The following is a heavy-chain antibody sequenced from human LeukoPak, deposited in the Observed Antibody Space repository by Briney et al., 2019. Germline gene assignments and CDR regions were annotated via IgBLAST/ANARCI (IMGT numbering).Heavy chain of an antibody. CDR2: IYSGGDT. CDR1: GFTVSSNY. V-gene: IGHV3-53*01. J-gene: IGHJ4*02. Sequence: PGGSLRLSCAPSGFTVSSNYMSWVRQAPGKGLEWVSVIYSGGDTFYADSVKGRFTISRDNSKNTLYLQMNSLIAEDTTVYYCAAKVELRSNGPYFNSWGQGTLVTVSS. CDR3: AAKVELRSNGPYFNS. D-gene: IGHD1-7*01.